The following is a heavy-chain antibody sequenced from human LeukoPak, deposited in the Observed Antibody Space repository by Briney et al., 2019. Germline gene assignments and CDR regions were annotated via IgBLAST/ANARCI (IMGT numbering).Heavy chain of an antibody. CDR3: ARHISGATKELSAFDI. Sequence: SETLSLTCTVSGGSMSSYYWSWIRQPPGEGLEWMGYISHSGSTKYNPALKSRVSISVDTSKNQFSLRLTSVTAADTAVYYCARHISGATKELSAFDIWGQGTMVNVSS. D-gene: IGHD1-20*01. V-gene: IGHV4-59*08. J-gene: IGHJ3*02. CDR1: GGSMSSYY. CDR2: ISHSGST.